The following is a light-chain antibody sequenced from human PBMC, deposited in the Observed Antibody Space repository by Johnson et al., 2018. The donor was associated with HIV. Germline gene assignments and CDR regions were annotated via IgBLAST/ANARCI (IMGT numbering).Light chain of an antibody. J-gene: IGLJ1*01. CDR2: DNN. V-gene: IGLV1-51*01. CDR1: SSNIGNNY. Sequence: QSALTQPPSVSAAPGQKVTISCSGSSSNIGNNYVSWYQQLPGTAPKLLIYDNNKRPSGIPDRFSGSKSGTSATLGINGLQTGDEADYYCGTWDSSLSAYVFGTGIKVTVL. CDR3: GTWDSSLSAYV.